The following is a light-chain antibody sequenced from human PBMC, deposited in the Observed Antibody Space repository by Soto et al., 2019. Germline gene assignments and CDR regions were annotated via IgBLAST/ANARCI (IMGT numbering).Light chain of an antibody. CDR2: DAS. J-gene: IGKJ1*01. CDR3: QHYNSDPWT. CDR1: QTIRRW. V-gene: IGKV1-5*01. Sequence: DIEMTQSPSTLSASVGDRVTITCRASQTIRRWLAWYQQRPGKAPKVLIYDASTLESGVPARFSGSGSETEFALNISSLQPEESATYYCQHYNSDPWTFGQGTKVEIK.